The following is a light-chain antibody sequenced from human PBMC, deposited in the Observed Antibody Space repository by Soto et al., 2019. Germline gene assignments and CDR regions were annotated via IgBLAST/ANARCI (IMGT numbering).Light chain of an antibody. CDR1: QTISSNY. Sequence: ILLTQSPGTLSLSPGERATLSCRATQTISSNYLAWYQQKPGQAPKLLIHGASTRATGIPDRFSGSGSGTDFTLTISRLEPEDFAVYYCQLYGSSPKTFGQGTKVDIK. CDR2: GAS. CDR3: QLYGSSPKT. V-gene: IGKV3-20*01. J-gene: IGKJ1*01.